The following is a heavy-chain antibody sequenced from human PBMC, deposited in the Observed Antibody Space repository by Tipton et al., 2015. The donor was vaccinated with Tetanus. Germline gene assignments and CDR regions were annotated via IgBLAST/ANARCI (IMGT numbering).Heavy chain of an antibody. V-gene: IGHV3-20*04. CDR2: INWNGGTT. Sequence: SLRLSCAASGFTFDDYAMSWVRQAPGKGLEWVSGINWNGGTTGYGGSVKGRFTISRDNAKNSLYLQMDSLRAGDTALYYCVKEERSGWVNWYFDLWGRGTLVTVSS. J-gene: IGHJ2*01. CDR3: VKEERSGWVNWYFDL. D-gene: IGHD6-19*01. CDR1: GFTFDDYA.